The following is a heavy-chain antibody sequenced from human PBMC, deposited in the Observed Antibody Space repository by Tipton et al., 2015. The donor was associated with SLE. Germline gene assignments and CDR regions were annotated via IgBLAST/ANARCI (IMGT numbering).Heavy chain of an antibody. J-gene: IGHJ6*03. CDR3: ARVRPPLSIFGVVKGPDYYYMDV. Sequence: TLSLTCAVYGGSFSGYYWSWIRQPPGKGLEWIGEINHSGSTNYNPSLKSRVTISVDTSKNQFSLKLSSVTAADTAVYYCARVRPPLSIFGVVKGPDYYYMDVWGKGTTVTVSS. CDR2: INHSGST. D-gene: IGHD3-3*01. CDR1: GGSFSGYY. V-gene: IGHV4-34*01.